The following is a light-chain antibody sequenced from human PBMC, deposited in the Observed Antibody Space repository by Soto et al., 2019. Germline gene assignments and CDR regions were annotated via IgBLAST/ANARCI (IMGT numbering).Light chain of an antibody. CDR2: GAS. CDR3: QSYNTVPRT. J-gene: IGKJ1*01. CDR1: QGIANY. V-gene: IGKV1-27*01. Sequence: DIQMAQSPSSLSASVGDRVTITCRASQGIANYFAWYQQRPGKVPKLLIYGASTLEAGVPSRFSGRRAGTDDTLTIGSLQPEDAATYYCQSYNTVPRTFGQGTKVEIK.